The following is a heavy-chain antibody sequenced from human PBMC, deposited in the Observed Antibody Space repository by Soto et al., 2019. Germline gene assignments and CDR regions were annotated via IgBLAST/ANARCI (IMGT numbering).Heavy chain of an antibody. Sequence: GGSLRLSCAASGFTVSSNYMSWVRQAPGKGLEWVSVIYSGGSTYYADSVKGRFTISRDNSKNTLYLQMNSLRAEDTAVYYCASGYCSGGSCYPYYFDYWGQGFLLTVSS. CDR3: ASGYCSGGSCYPYYFDY. CDR1: GFTVSSNY. D-gene: IGHD2-15*01. V-gene: IGHV3-66*01. J-gene: IGHJ4*02. CDR2: IYSGGST.